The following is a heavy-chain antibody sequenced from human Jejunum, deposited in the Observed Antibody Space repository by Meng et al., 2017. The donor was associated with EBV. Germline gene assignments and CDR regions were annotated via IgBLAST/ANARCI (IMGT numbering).Heavy chain of an antibody. CDR3: TKDVGVVLFDY. J-gene: IGHJ4*02. V-gene: IGHV3-23*04. Sequence: VQLVGSGGGLVQHGGSLRLACAASGCTFSSYCMDWVRQVPGKGPVWVSTISNSGGNTHYADSVKGRFTISRDNSKNTLYLQMNSLRAEDTAVYYCTKDVGVVLFDYWGQGTLVTVSS. CDR2: ISNSGGNT. CDR1: GCTFSSYC. D-gene: IGHD2-8*01.